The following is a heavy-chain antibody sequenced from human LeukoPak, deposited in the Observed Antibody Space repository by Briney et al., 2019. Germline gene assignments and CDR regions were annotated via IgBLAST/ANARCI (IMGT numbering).Heavy chain of an antibody. J-gene: IGHJ4*02. CDR3: ARVPYGSGSYHNGDC. Sequence: SETLSLTCTVSGGSISSSSYYWGWIRQPPGKGLEWIGSFYYSGSTYYNPSLKSRVTISIDTSKNQFSLKLNSVTAADTAVYYCARVPYGSGSYHNGDCWGQGTLVTVSS. V-gene: IGHV4-39*07. D-gene: IGHD3-10*01. CDR2: FYYSGST. CDR1: GGSISSSSYY.